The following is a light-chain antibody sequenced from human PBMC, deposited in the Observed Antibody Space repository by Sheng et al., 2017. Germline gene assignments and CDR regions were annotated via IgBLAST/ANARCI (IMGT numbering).Light chain of an antibody. V-gene: IGKV3-20*01. J-gene: IGKJ4*01. CDR1: QSVSSK. Sequence: EIAMTQSPGTLSLSPGERATLFCSASQSVSSKLAWYQHKPGQAPRLLIYGANIRAPGVPDRFSGRGSGTDFTLTISRLEPEDFAVYYCQQYGSSPAPFGGGTKVEI. CDR2: GAN. CDR3: QQYGSSPAP.